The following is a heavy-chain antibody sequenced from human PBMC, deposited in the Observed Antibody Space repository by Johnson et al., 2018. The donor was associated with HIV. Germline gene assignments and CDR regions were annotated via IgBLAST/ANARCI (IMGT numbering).Heavy chain of an antibody. CDR2: ISGSGGST. CDR1: GFTFSSYA. CDR3: ARSREWGDAFDI. D-gene: IGHD3-3*01. Sequence: VQLVESGGGVVQPGRSLRLSCAASGFTFSSYAMHWVRQAPGKGLEWVSGISGSGGSTYYADSVKGRFTISRDNSKNSLYRQMNSLRAEDTAVYYCARSREWGDAFDIWGQGTMVTVSS. V-gene: IGHV3-23*04. J-gene: IGHJ3*02.